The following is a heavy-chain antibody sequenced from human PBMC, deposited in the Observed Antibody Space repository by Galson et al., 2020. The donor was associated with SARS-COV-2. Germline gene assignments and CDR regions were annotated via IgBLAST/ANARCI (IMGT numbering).Heavy chain of an antibody. Sequence: ASETLSLTCTVSGGSISSGGYYWSWIRQHPGKGLEWIGYIYYSGSTYYNPSLKSRVTISVDTSKNQFSLKLSSVTAADTAVYYCARDAVLLWFGEPLRYYGMDVWGRGTTVTVSS. CDR2: IYYSGST. CDR3: ARDAVLLWFGEPLRYYGMDV. CDR1: GGSISSGGYY. V-gene: IGHV4-31*03. D-gene: IGHD3-10*01. J-gene: IGHJ6*02.